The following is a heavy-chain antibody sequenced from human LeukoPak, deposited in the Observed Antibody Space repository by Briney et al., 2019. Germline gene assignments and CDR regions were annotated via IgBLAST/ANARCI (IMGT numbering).Heavy chain of an antibody. CDR3: ARSMTTVSRFDY. J-gene: IGHJ4*02. V-gene: IGHV3-21*01. CDR2: ISSSSSYI. CDR1: GFTFSSYS. D-gene: IGHD4-11*01. Sequence: GGSLRLSCAASGFTFSSYSMNWVRQAPGKGLEWVSSISSSSSYIYYADSVKGRFTISRDNAKISLYLQMNSLRAEDTAVYYCARSMTTVSRFDYWGQGTLVTVSS.